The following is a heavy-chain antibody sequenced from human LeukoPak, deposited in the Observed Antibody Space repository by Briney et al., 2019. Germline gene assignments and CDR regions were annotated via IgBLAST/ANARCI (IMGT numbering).Heavy chain of an antibody. CDR1: GGSFSGYY. J-gene: IGHJ4*02. V-gene: IGHV4-34*01. CDR3: ARVRDDYGALDY. Sequence: SETLSLTCAVYGGSFSGYYWSWIRQPPGKGLEWIGEINHSGSTNYNPSLKSRVTISVDTSKNQFSLKLSSVTAADTAVYYCARVRDDYGALDYWGRGTLVTVSS. CDR2: INHSGST. D-gene: IGHD4-17*01.